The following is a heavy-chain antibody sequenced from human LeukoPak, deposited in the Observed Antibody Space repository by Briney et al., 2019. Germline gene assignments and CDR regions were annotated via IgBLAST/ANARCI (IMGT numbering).Heavy chain of an antibody. CDR3: AKAYISPDYRSFGVGYYFVY. CDR1: GFTFDDYA. V-gene: IGHV3-9*01. J-gene: IGHJ4*02. D-gene: IGHD3-10*01. CDR2: ISWNSGSI. Sequence: PGGSLRLSCAASGFTFDDYAMHWVRQAPGKGLEWVSGISWNSGSIGYADSVKGRFTISRDNAKNSLYLQMNSLRAEDTALYYCAKAYISPDYRSFGVGYYFVYWGQGTLVTVSS.